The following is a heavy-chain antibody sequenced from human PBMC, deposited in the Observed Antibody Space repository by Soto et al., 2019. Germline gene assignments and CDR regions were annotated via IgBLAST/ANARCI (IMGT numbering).Heavy chain of an antibody. Sequence: GGSLRLSCAASGFTFSIYWMSWVRQAPGKGLEWVANIKEDGSDKYYVDSVKGRFTISRDNAKNSLYLQMNSLRAEDTAVYYCARDPPTGGIITLTYWGLGTLVTVSS. J-gene: IGHJ4*02. CDR3: ARDPPTGGIITLTY. D-gene: IGHD3-16*01. CDR1: GFTFSIYW. CDR2: IKEDGSDK. V-gene: IGHV3-7*01.